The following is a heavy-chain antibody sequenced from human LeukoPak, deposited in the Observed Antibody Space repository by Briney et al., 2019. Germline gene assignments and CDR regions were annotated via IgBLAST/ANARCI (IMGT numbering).Heavy chain of an antibody. J-gene: IGHJ3*02. D-gene: IGHD6-19*01. V-gene: IGHV3-13*04. Sequence: PGGSLRLSCAASGFTFSRYNMHWVRQATGKGLEWVSGIGTADDIYYPGSVKGRFTISRENAKNSLYLQMNSLRAGDTAVYYCARGASSGSGGAFDIWGQGTMVTVSS. CDR1: GFTFSRYN. CDR2: IGTADDI. CDR3: ARGASSGSGGAFDI.